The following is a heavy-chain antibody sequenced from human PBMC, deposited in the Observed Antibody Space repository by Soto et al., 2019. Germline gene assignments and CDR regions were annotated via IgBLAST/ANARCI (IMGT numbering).Heavy chain of an antibody. J-gene: IGHJ6*02. Sequence: PSETLSLTCTVSGGSISSGGYYWSWILQQPGKGLEWIGYIYYSGSTYYNPSLKSRVTISVDTSKNQFSLKLSSVTAADTAVYYCARDYWVDFGVVPPPPYGMDVWGQGTTVTVSS. V-gene: IGHV4-31*03. D-gene: IGHD3-3*01. CDR1: GGSISSGGYY. CDR2: IYYSGST. CDR3: ARDYWVDFGVVPPPPYGMDV.